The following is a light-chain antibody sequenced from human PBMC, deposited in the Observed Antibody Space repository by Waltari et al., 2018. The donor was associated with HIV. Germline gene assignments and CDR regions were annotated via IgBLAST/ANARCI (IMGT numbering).Light chain of an antibody. CDR1: GAEVGAYNY. J-gene: IGLJ2*01. V-gene: IGLV2-14*03. CDR2: DVA. Sequence: QSALTQPASVSGSPGQSITISCAGTGAEVGAYNYVAWYQKLPDTVPKLIIYDVASRPSGVSDRFSGSKSGNTASLTISGVQAEDAGDYYCSSYTTFNTIIFGGGTKLTVL. CDR3: SSYTTFNTII.